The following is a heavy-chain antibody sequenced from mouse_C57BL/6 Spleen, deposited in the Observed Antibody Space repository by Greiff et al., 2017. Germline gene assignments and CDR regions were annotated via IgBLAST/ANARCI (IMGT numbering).Heavy chain of an antibody. CDR1: GFTFSNYW. CDR2: IRLKSDNYAT. V-gene: IGHV6-3*01. J-gene: IGHJ4*01. D-gene: IGHD1-1*01. Sequence: EVMLVESGGGLVQPGGSMKLSCVASGFTFSNYWMNWVRQSPEKGLEWVAQIRLKSDNYATQYAEYVKGRFTISRDDSKSSVYLQMNNLRAEDTGIYYCTVYYGSSLYYAMDYWGQGTSVTVSS. CDR3: TVYYGSSLYYAMDY.